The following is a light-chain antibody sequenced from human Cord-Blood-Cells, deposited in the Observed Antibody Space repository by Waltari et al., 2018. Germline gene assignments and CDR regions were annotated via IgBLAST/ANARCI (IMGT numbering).Light chain of an antibody. CDR1: QNVLYSSNNKNY. CDR2: WAS. CDR3: QQYYSTPYT. V-gene: IGKV4-1*01. J-gene: IGKJ2*01. Sequence: DIVITHSPDSMSVSLGDRHSNNCKSSQNVLYSSNNKNYLAWYHQKPGQPPKLLIYWASTLEAGVPSRFSGIGSGTDFTLTISSLQPEDVATYYCQQYYSTPYTFGHGTKLDIK.